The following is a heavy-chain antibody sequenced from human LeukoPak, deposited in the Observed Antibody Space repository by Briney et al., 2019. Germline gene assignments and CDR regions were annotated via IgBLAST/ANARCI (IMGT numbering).Heavy chain of an antibody. CDR3: GRDKGLGRYFDREGGAFDI. J-gene: IGHJ3*02. Sequence: ASVKVSCKASGYTFTGYYMHWVRQAPGQGLEWMGWINPNSGGTNYAQKFQGRVTMTRDTSISTAYMELSRLRSDDTAVYYCGRDKGLGRYFDREGGAFDIWGQGTMVTVSS. V-gene: IGHV1-2*02. D-gene: IGHD3-9*01. CDR1: GYTFTGYY. CDR2: INPNSGGT.